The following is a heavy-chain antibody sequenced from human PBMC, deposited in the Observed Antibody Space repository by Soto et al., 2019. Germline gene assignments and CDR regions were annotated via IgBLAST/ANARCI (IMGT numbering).Heavy chain of an antibody. CDR2: ISGSGGST. D-gene: IGHD1-26*01. Sequence: HPGGSLRLSCAASGFTFSSYAMSWVRQAPGKGLEWVSAISGSGGSTYYADSVKGRFTISRDNSKNTLYLQMNSLRAEDTAVYYCAKDRLRIVGATTDLVDAFDIWGQGTMVTVSS. CDR1: GFTFSSYA. V-gene: IGHV3-23*01. CDR3: AKDRLRIVGATTDLVDAFDI. J-gene: IGHJ3*02.